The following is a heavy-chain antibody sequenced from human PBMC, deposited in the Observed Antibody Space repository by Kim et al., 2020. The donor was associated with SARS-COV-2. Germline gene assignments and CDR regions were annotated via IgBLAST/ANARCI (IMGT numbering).Heavy chain of an antibody. CDR3: ARNVGFH. Sequence: ASVKVSCKTSGYSFTNYAIYWVRQAPGQRLEWMGWINPGNGNTKYSQNFQDRLTLTRDASATTVYMELGSLRSGDTAIYYCARNVGFHWGQGTLVTVSS. CDR2: INPGNGNT. J-gene: IGHJ4*02. D-gene: IGHD1-26*01. V-gene: IGHV1-3*01. CDR1: GYSFTNYA.